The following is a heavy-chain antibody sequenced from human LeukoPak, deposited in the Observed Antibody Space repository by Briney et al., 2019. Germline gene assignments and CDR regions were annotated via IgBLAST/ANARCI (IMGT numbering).Heavy chain of an antibody. CDR2: IYYSGST. D-gene: IGHD6-6*01. V-gene: IGHV4-30-4*01. CDR3: ARLNSRPRYGMDV. Sequence: SQTLSLTCTVSGGSISSGDYYWSWIRQPPGKGLEWIGYIYYSGSTYYNPSLKSRVTISVDTSKNQFSLKLSSVTATDTAVYYCARLNSRPRYGMDVWGQGTTVTVSS. CDR1: GGSISSGDYY. J-gene: IGHJ6*02.